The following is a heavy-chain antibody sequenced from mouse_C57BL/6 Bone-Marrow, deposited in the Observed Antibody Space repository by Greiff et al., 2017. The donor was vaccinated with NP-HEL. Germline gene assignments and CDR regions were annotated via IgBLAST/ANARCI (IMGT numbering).Heavy chain of an antibody. J-gene: IGHJ3*01. V-gene: IGHV1-72*01. CDR1: GYTFTSYW. CDR2: IDPNSGGT. D-gene: IGHD1-1*01. Sequence: QVQLQQPGAELVKPGASVKLSCTASGYTFTSYWMHWVKPRPGRGLEWFGRIDPNSGGTKYNEKFKSKATLTVDKPSSTAYMQLSSLTSEDSAVYDCARSTPYYYGSPWFAYWGQGTLVTVSA. CDR3: ARSTPYYYGSPWFAY.